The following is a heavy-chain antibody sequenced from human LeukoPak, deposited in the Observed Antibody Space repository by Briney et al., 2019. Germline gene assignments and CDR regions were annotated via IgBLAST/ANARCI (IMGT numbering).Heavy chain of an antibody. D-gene: IGHD6-13*01. Sequence: GGSLRLSCTASGFTFSNYWMTWVRQAPGKGLEWVASIKQDGSEKQYEGSVRGRFTISRDNAKNSLYLQMNSLRAEDTAVYYCARDGSSWSFDYWGQGTLVTVSS. CDR2: IKQDGSEK. CDR3: ARDGSSWSFDY. J-gene: IGHJ4*02. V-gene: IGHV3-7*03. CDR1: GFTFSNYW.